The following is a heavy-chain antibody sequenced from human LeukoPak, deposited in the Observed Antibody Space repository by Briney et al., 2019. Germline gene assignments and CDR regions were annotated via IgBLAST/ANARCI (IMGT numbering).Heavy chain of an antibody. J-gene: IGHJ6*02. CDR2: ISSSSSYI. Sequence: GGSLRLSCAASGFTFSSYWMSWVRQAPGKGLEWVSSISSSSSYIYYADSVKGRFTISRDDAKNSLYLQMNSLRAEDTAVYYCARDGWNHYGMDVWGQGTTVTVSS. V-gene: IGHV3-21*01. CDR3: ARDGWNHYGMDV. CDR1: GFTFSSYW. D-gene: IGHD1-1*01.